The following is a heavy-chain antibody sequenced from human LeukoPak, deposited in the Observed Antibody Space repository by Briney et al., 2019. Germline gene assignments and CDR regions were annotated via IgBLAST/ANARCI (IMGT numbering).Heavy chain of an antibody. D-gene: IGHD2-8*01. CDR1: GFTFSSYS. Sequence: GGSLRLSCAASGFTFSSYSMNWVRQAPGKGLEWVSSISSSSSYIYYADSVKGRFTISRDNAKNSLYLQMNSLSAEDTAVYYCARASYCTNGVCYGYYGMDVWGQGTTVTVSS. CDR2: ISSSSSYI. J-gene: IGHJ6*02. CDR3: ARASYCTNGVCYGYYGMDV. V-gene: IGHV3-21*01.